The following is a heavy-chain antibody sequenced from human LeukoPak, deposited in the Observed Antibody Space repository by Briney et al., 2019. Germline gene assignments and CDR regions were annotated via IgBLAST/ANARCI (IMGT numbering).Heavy chain of an antibody. CDR3: ARSSLEWLPQPVY. CDR2: INTNTGNP. D-gene: IGHD3-3*01. Sequence: INTNTGNPTYAQGFTGRFVFSLDTSVSTAYLQISSLKAEDTAVYYCARSSLEWLPQPVYWGQGTLVTVSS. J-gene: IGHJ4*02. V-gene: IGHV7-4-1*02.